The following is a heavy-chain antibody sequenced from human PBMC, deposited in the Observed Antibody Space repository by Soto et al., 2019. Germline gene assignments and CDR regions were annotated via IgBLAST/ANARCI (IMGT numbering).Heavy chain of an antibody. V-gene: IGHV1-18*04. CDR1: GYTFINFG. D-gene: IGHD4-4*01. Sequence: QVQLVQSGGEVKKPGASVRVSCKTSGYTFINFGITWVRHAPGQGLEWVGKIRGYNGDTNYAPKLQGRVTMTTDTSTSTAYLELRTLRSDDTAVYYCARGRHRNPDYWGQGTLVTVSS. CDR2: IRGYNGDT. CDR3: ARGRHRNPDY. J-gene: IGHJ4*02.